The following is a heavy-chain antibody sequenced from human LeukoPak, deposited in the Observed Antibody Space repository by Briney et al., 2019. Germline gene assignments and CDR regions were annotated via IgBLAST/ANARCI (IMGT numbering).Heavy chain of an antibody. CDR3: AELSITMIGGV. CDR1: GFTFSSYE. V-gene: IGHV3-48*03. CDR2: ISSSGSTI. Sequence: GGSLRLSCAASGFTFSSYEMNWVRQAPGEGLEGVSYISSSGSTIYYADSVKGRFTISRDNAKNSLYLQMNSLRAEDTAVYYCAELSITMIGGVCGKGTTVTISS. J-gene: IGHJ6*04. D-gene: IGHD3-10*02.